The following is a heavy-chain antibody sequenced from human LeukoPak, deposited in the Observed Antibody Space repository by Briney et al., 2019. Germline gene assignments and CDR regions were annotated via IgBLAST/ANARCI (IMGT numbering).Heavy chain of an antibody. CDR3: ARDLPLYSYGVRDAFDI. D-gene: IGHD5-18*01. V-gene: IGHV1-69*13. CDR1: GGTFIIYA. J-gene: IGHJ3*02. CDR2: IIPIFGTA. Sequence: SVRVSCKASGGTFIIYAISWVRQAPGQGLEWMGGIIPIFGTANYAQKFQGRVTITAAESTSTAYMELSSLRSEDTAVYYCARDLPLYSYGVRDAFDIGGQGTMVTVS.